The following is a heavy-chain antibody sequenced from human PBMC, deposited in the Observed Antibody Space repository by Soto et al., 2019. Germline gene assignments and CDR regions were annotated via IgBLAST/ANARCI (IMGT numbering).Heavy chain of an antibody. V-gene: IGHV4-4*07. D-gene: IGHD4-17*01. CDR1: GASITSYY. CDR3: ARSSGDDFFYYGMDV. Sequence: QVELQESGPGLVKPSETLSLTCSVSGASITSYYWSWIRQSAGEGLQWIGSVYARGATNYNPSIKSRVNISGYTYKNQFSLKLTSVTAADTAVYYCARSSGDDFFYYGMDVWGHGTTVTVSS. CDR2: VYARGAT. J-gene: IGHJ6*02.